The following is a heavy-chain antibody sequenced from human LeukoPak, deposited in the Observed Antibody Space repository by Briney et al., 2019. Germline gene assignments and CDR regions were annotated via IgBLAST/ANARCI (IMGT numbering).Heavy chain of an antibody. CDR2: IYYNGST. CDR3: ARDRVEGIAAAGLYDY. CDR1: GGSISSSSYY. D-gene: IGHD6-13*01. Sequence: TSSETLSLTCTVSGGSISSSSYYWGWIRQPPGKGLEWIGSIYYNGSTYYNPSLKSRVTISVDTSKNQFSLKLSSVTAADTAVYYCARDRVEGIAAAGLYDYWGQGTLVTVSS. J-gene: IGHJ4*02. V-gene: IGHV4-39*02.